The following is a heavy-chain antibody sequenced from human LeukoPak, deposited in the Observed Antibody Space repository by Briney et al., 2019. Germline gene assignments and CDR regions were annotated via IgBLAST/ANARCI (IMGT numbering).Heavy chain of an antibody. CDR3: ARGRYSGSYLLDY. D-gene: IGHD1-26*01. CDR1: GFTFNIHG. J-gene: IGHJ4*02. Sequence: GGSLRLSCAASGFTFNIHGMSWVRQAPGKGLEWVSAINGGGGTYYADSVKGRFTISRDNAKNSLYLQMNSLRAEDTAVYYCARGRYSGSYLLDYWGQGTLVTVSS. V-gene: IGHV3-23*01. CDR2: INGGGGT.